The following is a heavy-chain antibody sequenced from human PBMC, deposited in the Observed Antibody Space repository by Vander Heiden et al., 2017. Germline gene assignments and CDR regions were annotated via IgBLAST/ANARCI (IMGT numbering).Heavy chain of an antibody. Sequence: QVQLVQSGAEVKKPGASVKGSCKASGYNFRSYAMHWVRQAPGQRLEWMGRINAGNSNTEYSQKFQGRVTITRDTSASTAYMELSSLKSEDTAVYYCARDLNFFGGWFDYWGQGTLVTVSS. J-gene: IGHJ4*02. CDR3: ARDLNFFGGWFDY. CDR1: GYNFRSYA. V-gene: IGHV1-3*01. D-gene: IGHD6-19*01. CDR2: INAGNSNT.